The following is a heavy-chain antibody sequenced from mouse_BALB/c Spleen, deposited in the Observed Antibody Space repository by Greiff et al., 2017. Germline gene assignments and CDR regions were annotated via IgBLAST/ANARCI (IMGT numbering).Heavy chain of an antibody. V-gene: IGHV2-6-7*01. CDR2: IWGDGST. D-gene: IGHD1-1*01. J-gene: IGHJ1*01. CDR3: SSYYYGSSGWYFDV. CDR1: GFSLTGYG. Sequence: VQLQESGPGLVAPSQSLSITCTVSGFSLTGYGVNWVRQPPGKGLEWLGMIWGDGSTDYNSALKSRLSISKDNSKSQVFLKMNSLQTDDTAMYYCSSYYYGSSGWYFDVWGAGTTVTVSS.